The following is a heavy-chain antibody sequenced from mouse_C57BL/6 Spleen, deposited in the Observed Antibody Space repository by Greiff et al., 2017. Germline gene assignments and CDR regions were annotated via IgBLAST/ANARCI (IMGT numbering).Heavy chain of an antibody. D-gene: IGHD2-4*01. CDR2: IYPGDGDT. CDR1: GYAFSSYW. V-gene: IGHV1-80*01. J-gene: IGHJ4*01. CDR3: ARHDYGDYYAMDY. Sequence: VKLMASGAELVKPGASVKISCKASGYAFSSYWMNWVKQRPGKGLEWIGQIYPGDGDTTYNGKFKGKATLTADKSYSTAYMQLSSLTSDDSAVYFCARHDYGDYYAMDYWGQGTSVTVSS.